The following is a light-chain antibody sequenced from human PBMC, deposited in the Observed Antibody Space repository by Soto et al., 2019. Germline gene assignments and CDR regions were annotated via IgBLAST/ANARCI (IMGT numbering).Light chain of an antibody. CDR3: QQYNNWPRT. J-gene: IGKJ1*01. CDR1: QSVSSN. CDR2: GAS. V-gene: IGKV3-15*01. Sequence: EILLKQSAATLSLSPGERATLSCRASQSVSSNLAWYQQKPGQAPRLLIYGASTRATGIPARFSGSGSGTEFTLTISSLQSEDFAVYCCQQYNNWPRTFGQRTKVDIK.